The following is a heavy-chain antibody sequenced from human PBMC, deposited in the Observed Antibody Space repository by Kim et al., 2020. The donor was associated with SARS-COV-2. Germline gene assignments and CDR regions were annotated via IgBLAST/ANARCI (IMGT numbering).Heavy chain of an antibody. V-gene: IGHV3-11*01. Sequence: GGSLRLSCAASGFTFKNYYMNWIRQAPGKGLEWLSYISGSGTAIYNADSVRGRFTISRDNAKNSLYLQMSSLRAEDTAVYYCASEMATGYWGQGTLVTVS. CDR1: GFTFKNYY. D-gene: IGHD5-12*01. CDR2: ISGSGTAI. J-gene: IGHJ4*02. CDR3: ASEMATGY.